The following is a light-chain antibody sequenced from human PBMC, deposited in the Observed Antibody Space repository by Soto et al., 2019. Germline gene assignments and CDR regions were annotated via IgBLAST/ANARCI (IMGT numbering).Light chain of an antibody. Sequence: EIVLTQSPATLSLSPGDRATLSCRASQSVTSSLAWFQQKPGQAPRLLIYGASSRATGVPDRFSGSGSGTDFTLTISRLEPEDFAVYYCQQYGTSLPYTFGQGTKLEIK. CDR3: QQYGTSLPYT. CDR1: QSVTSS. J-gene: IGKJ2*01. V-gene: IGKV3-20*01. CDR2: GAS.